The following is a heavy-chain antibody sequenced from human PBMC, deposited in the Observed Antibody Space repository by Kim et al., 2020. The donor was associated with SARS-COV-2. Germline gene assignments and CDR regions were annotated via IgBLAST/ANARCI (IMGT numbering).Heavy chain of an antibody. CDR3: AVIANQDPIDY. CDR1: GGTFSSYA. D-gene: IGHD2-21*01. CDR2: IIPILGIA. J-gene: IGHJ4*02. Sequence: SVKVSCKASGGTFSSYAITWVRQAPGQGLEWMGRIIPILGIADYAQKFQARVAITADKSTRTAYMELSSLRSEDTAVYYWAVIANQDPIDYWGQGTLVTVSS. V-gene: IGHV1-69*04.